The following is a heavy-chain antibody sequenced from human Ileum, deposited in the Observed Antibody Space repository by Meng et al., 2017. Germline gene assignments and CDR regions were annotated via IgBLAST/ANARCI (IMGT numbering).Heavy chain of an antibody. J-gene: IGHJ4*02. D-gene: IGHD1-14*01. CDR2: IFQSGST. CDR1: GVSISSAIW. Sequence: QAHLHESGPGLVKPTGTRSLTCAVSGVSISSAIWWGWVRQPPGKGQEWIGEIFQSGSTNYNPSLKSRVSISVDKSKNHLSLSLSSVTAADTAVYYCAKAAAYNLDIWGQGALVTVSS. V-gene: IGHV4-4*02. CDR3: AKAAAYNLDI.